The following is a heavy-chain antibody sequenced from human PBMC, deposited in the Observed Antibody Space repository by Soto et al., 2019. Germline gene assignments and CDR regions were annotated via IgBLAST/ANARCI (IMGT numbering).Heavy chain of an antibody. D-gene: IGHD6-19*01. J-gene: IGHJ6*02. CDR1: GFTFISYG. CDR2: IWYDGSNK. V-gene: IGHV3-33*01. Sequence: GGSLRLSCAASGFTFISYGMHWVRQAPGKGLEWVAVIWYDGSNKYYADSVKGRFTISRDNSKNTLYLQMNSLRAEDTAVYYCARDLGLGYSSGWPLPYGMDVWGQGTTVTVSS. CDR3: ARDLGLGYSSGWPLPYGMDV.